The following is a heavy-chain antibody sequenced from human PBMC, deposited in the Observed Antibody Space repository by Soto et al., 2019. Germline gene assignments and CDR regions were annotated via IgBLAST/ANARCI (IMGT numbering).Heavy chain of an antibody. D-gene: IGHD2-15*01. V-gene: IGHV3-21*01. Sequence: EVQLVESGGGLVKPGGSLRLSCAASGFNFNSYTINWVRHAPGKRLEWLSSISSSGYIFSTDSVRVRFTMSRDNAKNSVYLQINSLRAEDTAVYFCARDCSGGSCYPGMDVWGQGTTVTVSS. CDR2: ISSSGYI. CDR3: ARDCSGGSCYPGMDV. J-gene: IGHJ6*02. CDR1: GFNFNSYT.